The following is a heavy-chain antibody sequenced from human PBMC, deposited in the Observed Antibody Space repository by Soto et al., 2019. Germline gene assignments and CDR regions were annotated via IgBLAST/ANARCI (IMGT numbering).Heavy chain of an antibody. CDR3: ARVEQDYDILTGYSNWFDP. J-gene: IGHJ5*02. V-gene: IGHV4-34*01. D-gene: IGHD3-9*01. Sequence: SETQSLTCAVYGGSFRGYYWSWIRQPPGKGLEWIGEINHSGSTNYNPSLKSRVTISVDTSKNQFSLKLSSVTAADTAVYYCARVEQDYDILTGYSNWFDPWGQGTLVTVSS. CDR2: INHSGST. CDR1: GGSFRGYY.